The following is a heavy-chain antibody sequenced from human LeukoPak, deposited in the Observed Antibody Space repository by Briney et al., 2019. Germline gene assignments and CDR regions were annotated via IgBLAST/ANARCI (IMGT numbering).Heavy chain of an antibody. J-gene: IGHJ6*02. CDR2: ISGDGGST. CDR1: GFTFDGYA. V-gene: IGHV3-43*02. CDR3: AKDLANSSGWYVRLVPIYYYGMDV. Sequence: RAGGSLRLSCAASGFTFDGYAMHWVRQAPGKGLEWVSLISGDGGSTYYADSVKGRFTISRDNSKNSLYLQMNSLRTEDTALYYCAKDLANSSGWYVRLVPIYYYGMDVWGQGTTVTVSS. D-gene: IGHD6-19*01.